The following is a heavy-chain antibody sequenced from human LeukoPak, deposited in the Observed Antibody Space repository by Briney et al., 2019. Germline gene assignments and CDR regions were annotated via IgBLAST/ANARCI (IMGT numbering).Heavy chain of an antibody. V-gene: IGHV3-49*04. J-gene: IGHJ4*02. CDR2: IRSKAYGGTT. D-gene: IGHD1-26*01. CDR3: TRDGSGSYGRYYFDY. Sequence: SLRLSCTASGFTFGDYAMSWVRRAPGKGLEWVGFIRSKAYGGTTEYAASVKGRFTISRDDSKTIAYLQMNSLKTEDTAVYYCTRDGSGSYGRYYFDYRGQGTLVTVSS. CDR1: GFTFGDYA.